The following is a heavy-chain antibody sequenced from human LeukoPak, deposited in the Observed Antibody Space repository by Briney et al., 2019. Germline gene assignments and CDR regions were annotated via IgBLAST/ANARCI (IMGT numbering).Heavy chain of an antibody. V-gene: IGHV3-21*01. J-gene: IGHJ6*03. Sequence: GGSLRLSSAASGFTFSSYSMNWVRQAPGKGLEWVSSISSSSSYIYYADPVKGRFTISRDNAKNSLYLQMNSMRAEDTAVYYCARGGGNYYYYMDVWGKGTTVTVSS. CDR1: GFTFSSYS. CDR2: ISSSSSYI. D-gene: IGHD2-15*01. CDR3: ARGGGNYYYYMDV.